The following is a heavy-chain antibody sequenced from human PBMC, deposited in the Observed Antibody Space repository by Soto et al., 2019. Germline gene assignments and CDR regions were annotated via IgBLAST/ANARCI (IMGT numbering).Heavy chain of an antibody. D-gene: IGHD3-22*01. J-gene: IGHJ5*02. CDR2: IYYSGST. CDR1: GGSISSSSYY. Sequence: SETLSLTCTVSGGSISSSSYYWGWIRQPPGKGLEWIGSIYYSGSTYYNPSLKSRVTISVDTSKNQFSLKLSSVTAADTAVYYCARTSLYYYDSSGYDWFDPWGQGTLVTVS. V-gene: IGHV4-39*01. CDR3: ARTSLYYYDSSGYDWFDP.